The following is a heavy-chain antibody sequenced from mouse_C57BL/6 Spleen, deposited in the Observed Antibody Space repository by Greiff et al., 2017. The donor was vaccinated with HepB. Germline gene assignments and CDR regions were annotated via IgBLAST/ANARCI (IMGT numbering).Heavy chain of an antibody. V-gene: IGHV3-6*01. D-gene: IGHD4-1*01. CDR3: ARLTGTSYWYFDV. J-gene: IGHJ1*03. CDR2: ISYDGSN. CDR1: GYSITSGYY. Sequence: EVQLQQSGPGLVKPSQSLSLTCSVTGYSITSGYYWNWIRQFPGNKLEWMGYISYDGSNNYNPSLKNRISITRDTSKNQFFLKLNSVTTEDTATYYCARLTGTSYWYFDVWGTGTTVTVSS.